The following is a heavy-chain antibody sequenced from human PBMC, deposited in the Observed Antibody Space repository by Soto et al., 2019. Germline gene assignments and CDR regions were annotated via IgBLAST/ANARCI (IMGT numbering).Heavy chain of an antibody. CDR1: GFTFISYA. CDR3: ARSRHGSGSYTHFYYGLDV. J-gene: IGHJ6*02. Sequence: QVQRVESGGGVVQPGRSLRLSCAASGFTFISYAMHWVRQAPGKGLEWVAVIAVDGSTEYYADSVKGRFTISRDNSKNTVYLQMNRLRSEDTAVYYCARSRHGSGSYTHFYYGLDVWGQGTTVTVSS. CDR2: IAVDGSTE. V-gene: IGHV3-30-3*01. D-gene: IGHD3-10*01.